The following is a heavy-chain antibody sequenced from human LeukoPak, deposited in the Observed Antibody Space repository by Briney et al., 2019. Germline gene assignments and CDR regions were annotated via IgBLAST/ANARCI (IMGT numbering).Heavy chain of an antibody. J-gene: IGHJ4*02. CDR1: LFTFSSYG. Sequence: GGSLRLSCAASLFTFSSYGMHWVRQAPGKGLEWVAFIRYDGSNKYYADSVKGRFTISRDNSKNTLYLQMNSLRAEDTAVYYCAKDVGSGWLYYFDYWGQGTLVTVSS. D-gene: IGHD6-19*01. CDR3: AKDVGSGWLYYFDY. V-gene: IGHV3-30*02. CDR2: IRYDGSNK.